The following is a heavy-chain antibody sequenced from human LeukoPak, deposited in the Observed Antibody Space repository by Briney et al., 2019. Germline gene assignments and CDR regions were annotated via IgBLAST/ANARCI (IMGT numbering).Heavy chain of an antibody. CDR3: ERERSGWFFSN. J-gene: IGHJ4*02. CDR2: INPYNVNT. V-gene: IGHV1-18*01. Sequence: GASVKVSCTASGYSFTSYGITWVRQAPGQGLEWMGWINPYNVNTNYAQKLQGRVTMTTDTSTRTAYMDLRSLRSDDPAEYYCERERSGWFFSNWGKGSLVIVSS. D-gene: IGHD6-19*01. CDR1: GYSFTSYG.